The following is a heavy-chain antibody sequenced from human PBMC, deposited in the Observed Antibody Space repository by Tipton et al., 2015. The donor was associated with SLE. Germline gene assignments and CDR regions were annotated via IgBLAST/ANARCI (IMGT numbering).Heavy chain of an antibody. CDR1: GGSINNHY. Sequence: TLSLTCTISGGSINNHYWTWIRQPPGKGLEWIGRLNPSGGTNYNPSLKSRVTMSVDTSKKQFSLKLTSVTAADTAVYYCARYNSPSWFDPWGQGTLVTVSS. J-gene: IGHJ5*02. CDR3: ARYNSPSWFDP. CDR2: LNPSGGT. D-gene: IGHD6-19*01. V-gene: IGHV4-4*07.